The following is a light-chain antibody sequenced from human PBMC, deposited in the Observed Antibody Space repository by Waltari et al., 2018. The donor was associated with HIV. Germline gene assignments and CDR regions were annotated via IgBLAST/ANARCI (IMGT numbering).Light chain of an antibody. J-gene: IGLJ2*01. Sequence: QSALTQPPSASGSPGQSVTISCTGTSRTSSDVGGYNFVSWYQQHPGKAPKLMIYEVSKRPAGVPDRFSGSKSGNTASLTVSGLQTEDEADYYCSSYAGNYNSVLFGGGTKLTVL. CDR2: EVS. V-gene: IGLV2-8*01. CDR3: SSYAGNYNSVL. CDR1: SSDVGGYNF.